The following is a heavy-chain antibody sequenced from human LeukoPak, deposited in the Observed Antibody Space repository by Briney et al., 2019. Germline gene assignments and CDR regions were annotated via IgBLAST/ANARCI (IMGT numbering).Heavy chain of an antibody. CDR3: ARGDYYDRGYYYYMDV. CDR1: GYTFTGYY. CDR2: TNPNSGGT. J-gene: IGHJ6*03. Sequence: ASVKVSCKASGYTFTGYYMHWVRQAPGQGLEWMGWTNPNSGGTNYAQKFQGRVTMTRDTSISTAYMELSRLRSDDTAVYYCARGDYYDRGYYYYMDVWGKGTTVTISS. V-gene: IGHV1-2*02. D-gene: IGHD3-22*01.